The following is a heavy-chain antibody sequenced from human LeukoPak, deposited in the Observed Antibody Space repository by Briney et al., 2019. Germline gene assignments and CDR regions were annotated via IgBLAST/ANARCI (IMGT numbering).Heavy chain of an antibody. D-gene: IGHD2-15*01. Sequence: KTGGSLRLSCAASGFTFSSYSMIWFRQAPGKGLEWVSSVSSRSSYIYYADSLKGRLTISRDNAKNSLYPQMNSLRAEDTAVYYCARGYSCSGGSCYFDNWGQGTLVTVSS. CDR2: VSSRSSYI. CDR1: GFTFSSYS. J-gene: IGHJ4*02. CDR3: ARGYSCSGGSCYFDN. V-gene: IGHV3-21*04.